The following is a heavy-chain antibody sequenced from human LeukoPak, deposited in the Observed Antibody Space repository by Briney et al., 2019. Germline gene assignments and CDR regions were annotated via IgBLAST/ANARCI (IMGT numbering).Heavy chain of an antibody. V-gene: IGHV4-34*01. CDR1: GGSFSGYY. CDR2: INHSGST. Sequence: SETLSLTCAVYGGSFSGYYWSWIRQPPGKGLEWIGEINHSGSTNYNPSLKSRVTISVDTSKIQFSLKLSSVTAADTAVYYCARHTRITMIVVVITSYFDCWGQGTLVTVSS. D-gene: IGHD3-22*01. J-gene: IGHJ4*02. CDR3: ARHTRITMIVVVITSYFDC.